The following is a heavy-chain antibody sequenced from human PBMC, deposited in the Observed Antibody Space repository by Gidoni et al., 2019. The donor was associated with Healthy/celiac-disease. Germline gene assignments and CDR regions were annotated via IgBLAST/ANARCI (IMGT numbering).Heavy chain of an antibody. CDR1: GFTFSSYG. V-gene: IGHV3-33*01. Sequence: QVQLVESGGGVVQPGRSLRLSCAASGFTFSSYGIHWVRQAPGKGLEWVAVIWYDGSNKYYADSVKGRFTISRDNSKNTLYLQMNSLRAEDTAVYYCAREMPTAPITMVRGPFDYWGQGTLVTVSS. CDR3: AREMPTAPITMVRGPFDY. D-gene: IGHD3-10*01. J-gene: IGHJ4*02. CDR2: IWYDGSNK.